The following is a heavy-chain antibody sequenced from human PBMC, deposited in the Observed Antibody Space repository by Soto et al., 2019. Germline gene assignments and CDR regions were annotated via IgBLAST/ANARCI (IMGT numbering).Heavy chain of an antibody. Sequence: QVQLVESGGGVVQPGRSLRLSCAASGFTFSSYAMHWVRQAPXKGLEWVAVISYDGSNKYYADSVKGRFTISRDNSKNXLYLQMNSLXAXDTAVYYCARDRIAVAGTGNWFDPWGQGTLVTVSS. CDR2: ISYDGSNK. D-gene: IGHD6-19*01. CDR3: ARDRIAVAGTGNWFDP. J-gene: IGHJ5*02. CDR1: GFTFSSYA. V-gene: IGHV3-30-3*01.